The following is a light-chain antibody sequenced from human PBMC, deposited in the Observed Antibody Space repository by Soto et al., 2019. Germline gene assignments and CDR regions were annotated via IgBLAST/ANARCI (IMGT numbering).Light chain of an antibody. V-gene: IGLV2-23*01. CDR1: SDDVGAYNS. Sequence: QSVLAQPASVSGSPGQSITISCTWTSDDVGAYNSVSWYQQLPHKAPQVILYKGTQRPSGVSSRFSGFTSGNAASLTISGLQADDEADYFCCSSAPESTYVFGTGTKVTVL. CDR3: CSSAPESTYV. CDR2: KGT. J-gene: IGLJ1*01.